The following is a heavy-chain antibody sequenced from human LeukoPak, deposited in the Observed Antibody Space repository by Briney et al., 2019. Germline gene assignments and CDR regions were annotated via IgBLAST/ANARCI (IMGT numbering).Heavy chain of an antibody. V-gene: IGHV3-23*01. CDR1: VFRFSDFT. CDR2: IGGRGGST. CDR3: GKEGGA. J-gene: IGHJ5*02. Sequence: GGSLRLSCAASVFRFSDFTMTLVRQAPGKGPEWVSAIGGRGGSTYYADSLGGRFTISRDNSKDMVYLQMNSLKVEDTATYYCGKEGGAWGQGTKVTVSS. D-gene: IGHD3-16*01.